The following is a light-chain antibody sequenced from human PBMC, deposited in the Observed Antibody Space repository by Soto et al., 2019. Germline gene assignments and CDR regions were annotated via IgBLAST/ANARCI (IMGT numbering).Light chain of an antibody. CDR3: QKYNSYSN. J-gene: IGKJ4*01. CDR1: QTISSW. V-gene: IGKV1-5*03. Sequence: DIQMTQSPSTLSGSVGDRVTITCRASQTISSWLAWYQQKPGKAPKLLIYKASTLKSGVPSRFSGSGSGTEFTLTISSLQPDDFATYYCQKYNSYSNLGGGTKVDIK. CDR2: KAS.